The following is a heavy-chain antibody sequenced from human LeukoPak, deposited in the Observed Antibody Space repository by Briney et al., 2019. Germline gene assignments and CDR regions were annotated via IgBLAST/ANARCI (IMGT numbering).Heavy chain of an antibody. CDR1: GGSFSGYY. Sequence: PSETLSLTCAVYGGSFSGYYWSWIRQPPGKGLEWIGEINHSGSTNYNPSLKSRVTISADTSKNQFSLKLSSVTAADTAVYYCARGSRIAVAGRFDYWGQGTLVTVSS. J-gene: IGHJ4*02. CDR3: ARGSRIAVAGRFDY. CDR2: INHSGST. V-gene: IGHV4-34*01. D-gene: IGHD6-19*01.